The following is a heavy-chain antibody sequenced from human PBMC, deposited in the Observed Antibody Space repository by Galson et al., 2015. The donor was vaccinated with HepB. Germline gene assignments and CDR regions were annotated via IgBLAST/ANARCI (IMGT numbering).Heavy chain of an antibody. CDR2: KKQDGSEK. Sequence: SLRLSCAASGFNFSTYWMSWVRQAPGKGLEWVAHKKQDGSEKSYVDSVKGRFTISRDNSKNTLYLQMNSLRAEDTAVYYCAKSNYDFWSGSEGIFDYWGQGTLVTVSS. V-gene: IGHV3-7*03. J-gene: IGHJ4*02. D-gene: IGHD3-3*01. CDR3: AKSNYDFWSGSEGIFDY. CDR1: GFNFSTYW.